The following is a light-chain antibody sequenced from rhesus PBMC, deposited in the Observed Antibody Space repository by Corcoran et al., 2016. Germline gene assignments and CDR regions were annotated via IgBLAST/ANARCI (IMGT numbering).Light chain of an antibody. Sequence: DIVMTQTPLSLPITPGEPASISCRSIQSLLHSNGNTYLHWYRQKPGQSTHLLIFWGSNRASGGPDRFRGKGSGTDFTLKISKVEAEDVGVYYCVQALAFPYSLGQGTKVEIK. V-gene: IGKV2-72*01. J-gene: IGKJ2*01. CDR3: VQALAFPYS. CDR2: WGS. CDR1: QSLLHSNGNTY.